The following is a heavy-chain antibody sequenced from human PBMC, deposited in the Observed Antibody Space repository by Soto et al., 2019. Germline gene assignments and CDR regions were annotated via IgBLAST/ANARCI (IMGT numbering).Heavy chain of an antibody. Sequence: PGESLKISCKGSGYIFTTFWISWVRQKPGKGLEWMGRTDPSGSYSTYSPSFQGHVTFSADKSINTAYLQWSSLEASDTAIYYCAKYCSRTSCPYHYAMDVWGQGIPGTVS. CDR1: GYIFTTFW. V-gene: IGHV5-10-1*01. CDR2: TDPSGSYS. CDR3: AKYCSRTSCPYHYAMDV. D-gene: IGHD2-2*01. J-gene: IGHJ6*02.